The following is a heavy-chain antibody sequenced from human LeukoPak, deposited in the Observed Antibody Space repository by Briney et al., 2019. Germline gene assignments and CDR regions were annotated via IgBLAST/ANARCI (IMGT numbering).Heavy chain of an antibody. Sequence: GGSLRLSCAASGFTFSSYEMNWVRQAPGKGLEWVSYISSSGSTIYYADSVKGRFTISRDNAKNSLYLPMNSLRAEDTAVYYCARDSSYCSGGSCYPDYWGQGTLVTVSS. J-gene: IGHJ4*02. CDR1: GFTFSSYE. D-gene: IGHD2-15*01. CDR3: ARDSSYCSGGSCYPDY. CDR2: ISSSGSTI. V-gene: IGHV3-48*03.